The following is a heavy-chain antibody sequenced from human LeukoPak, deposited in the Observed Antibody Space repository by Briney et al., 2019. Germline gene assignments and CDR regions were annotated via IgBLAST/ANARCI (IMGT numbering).Heavy chain of an antibody. CDR3: ASSGYDPNYYYYYMDV. J-gene: IGHJ6*03. V-gene: IGHV1-69*06. CDR1: GGTFSSYA. D-gene: IGHD5-12*01. Sequence: GASVKASCKASGGTFSSYAISWVRQAPGQGLEWMGGIIPIFGTANYAQKFQGRVTITADKSTSTAYMELSSLRSEDTAVYYCASSGYDPNYYYYYMDVWAKGPRSPSP. CDR2: IIPIFGTA.